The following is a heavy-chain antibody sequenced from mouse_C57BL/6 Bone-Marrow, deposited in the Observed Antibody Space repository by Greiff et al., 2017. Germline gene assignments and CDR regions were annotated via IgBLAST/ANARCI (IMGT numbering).Heavy chain of an antibody. V-gene: IGHV5-6*01. CDR3: ARQRFTTVVADAMDY. CDR1: GFTFSSYG. Sequence: EVKLMESGGDLVKPGGSLKLSCAASGFTFSSYGMSWVRQTPDKRLEWVATISSGGSYTYYPDSVKGRFTLSRDNAKNTLYLQMSSLKSEDTAMYYCARQRFTTVVADAMDYWGQGTSVTVSS. D-gene: IGHD1-1*01. CDR2: ISSGGSYT. J-gene: IGHJ4*01.